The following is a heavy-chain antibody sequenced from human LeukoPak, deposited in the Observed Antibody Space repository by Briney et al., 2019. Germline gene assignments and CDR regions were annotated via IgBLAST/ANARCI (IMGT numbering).Heavy chain of an antibody. Sequence: ASVTVSYKASGYTFTSYYMHWVRQAPGQGLEWMGIINPSGGSTSYAQKFQGRVTMTRDTSTSTVYMELSSLRSEDTAVYYCARGDILTGYYRNWGQGTLVTVSS. J-gene: IGHJ4*02. V-gene: IGHV1-46*01. D-gene: IGHD3-9*01. CDR3: ARGDILTGYYRN. CDR2: INPSGGST. CDR1: GYTFTSYY.